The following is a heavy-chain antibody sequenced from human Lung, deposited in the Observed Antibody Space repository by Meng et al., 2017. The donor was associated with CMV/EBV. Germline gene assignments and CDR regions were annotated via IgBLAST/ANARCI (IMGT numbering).Heavy chain of an antibody. CDR3: ARLRFLEWLPLDAFDI. V-gene: IGHV4-34*01. CDR2: INHSGST. Sequence: LXXAVYGGSFSGYYWSWIRQPPGKGLEWIGEINHSGSTNYNPSLKSRVTISVDTSKNQFSLKLSSVTAADTAVYYCARLRFLEWLPLDAFDIWGQGTMVTVSS. D-gene: IGHD3-3*01. CDR1: GGSFSGYY. J-gene: IGHJ3*02.